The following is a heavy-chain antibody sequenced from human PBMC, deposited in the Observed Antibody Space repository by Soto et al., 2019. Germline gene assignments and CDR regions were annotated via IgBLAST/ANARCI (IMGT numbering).Heavy chain of an antibody. Sequence: QVQLVQSGAEVKKPGSSVKVSCKASGGTFSSYTISWVRQAPGQGLEWMGRIIPILGIANYAQKFQGRVTITADKSTITAYMDLSSLRSEDTAVYYCARGCSGGSCYLVSAEYFQHWGQGTLVTVSS. J-gene: IGHJ1*01. V-gene: IGHV1-69*02. CDR2: IIPILGIA. CDR1: GGTFSSYT. CDR3: ARGCSGGSCYLVSAEYFQH. D-gene: IGHD2-15*01.